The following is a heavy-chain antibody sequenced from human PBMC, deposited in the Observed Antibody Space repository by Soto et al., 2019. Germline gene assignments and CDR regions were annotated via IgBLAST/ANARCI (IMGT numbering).Heavy chain of an antibody. D-gene: IGHD5-18*01. J-gene: IGHJ6*02. CDR1: GGTLNNYG. CDR3: ARVGVMVSKFSYYQAMDV. Sequence: QVQLVQSGAEVKKPGSSVRVSCKASGGTLNNYGIYWLRQAPGQGLEWMGGTIPALGTTTYAQKFQGRVTINADDSTSTSYMEMSSLGSEYTAIYYCARVGVMVSKFSYYQAMDVWGQGTTVTVSS. CDR2: TIPALGTT. V-gene: IGHV1-69*01.